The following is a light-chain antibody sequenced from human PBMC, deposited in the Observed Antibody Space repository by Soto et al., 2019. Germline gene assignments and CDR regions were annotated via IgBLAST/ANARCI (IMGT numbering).Light chain of an antibody. V-gene: IGKV3-11*01. CDR3: QQRSKWPPPLT. Sequence: EIVLTQSPATLSLSPGERATLSCRASQGVSSFLAWYQQKPGQAPRLLIYDASSRAPGIPDRFSGSGSGTDFTLTISSLEPEDFAVYYCQQRSKWPPPLTFGGGTKVEIK. CDR1: QGVSSF. J-gene: IGKJ4*01. CDR2: DAS.